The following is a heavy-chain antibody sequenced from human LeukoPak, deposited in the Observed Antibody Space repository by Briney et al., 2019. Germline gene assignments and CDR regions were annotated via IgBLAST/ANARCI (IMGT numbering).Heavy chain of an antibody. Sequence: GGSLRLSCAASGFTFDDYAMHWVRQAPGKGLEWVSGISWNSGSIGYADSVKGRFTISRDNAKNSLYLQMNSLRAEDTALYYCAKGDSSGWSAFQHWGQGTLVTVSS. CDR1: GFTFDDYA. V-gene: IGHV3-9*01. CDR3: AKGDSSGWSAFQH. CDR2: ISWNSGSI. J-gene: IGHJ1*01. D-gene: IGHD6-19*01.